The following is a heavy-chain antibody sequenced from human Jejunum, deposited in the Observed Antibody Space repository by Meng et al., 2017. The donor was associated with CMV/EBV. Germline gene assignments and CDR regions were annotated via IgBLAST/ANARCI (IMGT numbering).Heavy chain of an antibody. CDR3: TRDRGVAVPMDV. CDR2: IKPDGTEE. V-gene: IGHV3-7*01. J-gene: IGHJ6*02. Sequence: VSGFNSSHYWMSWVRQAPGKGLEWVARIKPDGTEEFYVDSVKGRFTISRDAAENSLYLQMTSLRAEDTAVYYCTRDRGVAVPMDVWGQGTTVTVSS. D-gene: IGHD6-19*01. CDR1: GFNSSHYW.